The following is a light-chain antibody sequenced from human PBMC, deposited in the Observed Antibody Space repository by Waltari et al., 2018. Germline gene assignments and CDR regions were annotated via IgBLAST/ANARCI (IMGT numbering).Light chain of an antibody. CDR2: DVS. CDR3: SSYTSRSTWV. J-gene: IGLJ3*02. V-gene: IGLV2-14*01. CDR1: SSDVGGSDY. Sequence: QSALTQPASVSGSPGQSITISCTGTSSDVGGSDYVSWYQQPPGKAPKLMIYDVSKRPSGVSSRFSGSKSGNTASLTISGLQAEDEADYYCSSYTSRSTWVFGGGTKLTVL.